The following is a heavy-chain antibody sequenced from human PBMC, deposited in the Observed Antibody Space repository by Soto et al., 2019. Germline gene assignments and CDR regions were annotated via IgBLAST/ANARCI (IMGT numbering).Heavy chain of an antibody. CDR3: AREVYSYDILTGYFNDAFDI. CDR1: GFTFSSYS. V-gene: IGHV3-66*01. J-gene: IGHJ3*02. Sequence: GGSLRLSCAASGFTFSSYSMSWVRQAPGKGLEWVSVIYSGGSTYYADSVKGRFTISRDNSKNTLYLQMNSLRAEDTAVYYCAREVYSYDILTGYFNDAFDIWGQGTMVTVSS. CDR2: IYSGGST. D-gene: IGHD3-9*01.